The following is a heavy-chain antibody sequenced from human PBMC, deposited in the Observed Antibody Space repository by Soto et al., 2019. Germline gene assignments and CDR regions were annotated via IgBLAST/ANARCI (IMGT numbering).Heavy chain of an antibody. CDR2: IYFSGTT. J-gene: IGHJ5*02. CDR3: ASLAGRTTATTDRGLDT. CDR1: SGSISSASHY. Sequence: QLQLQESGPGLVKPSETLSLICTVSSGSISSASHYWAWIRQPPGKGLEWIGSIYFSGTTYYTPSLRYRTTIYVAPYRNQLSLKWNAVTAAATAVYYCASLAGRTTATTDRGLDTWGQGTMVTFAP. D-gene: IGHD1-1*01. V-gene: IGHV4-39*01.